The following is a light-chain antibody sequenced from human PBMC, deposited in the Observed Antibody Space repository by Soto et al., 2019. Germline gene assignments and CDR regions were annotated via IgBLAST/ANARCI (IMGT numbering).Light chain of an antibody. CDR1: SGHSSYI. CDR3: ETWDSIVV. V-gene: IGLV4-60*03. CDR2: LEGSGSY. J-gene: IGLJ2*01. Sequence: QSVLTQSSSASASLGSSVKLTCTLSSGHSSYIIAWHQQQPGKAPRYLMKLEGSGSYNKGSGVPDRFSGSSSGADRYLTISNLQSEDEADYYCETWDSIVVFGGGTKVTVL.